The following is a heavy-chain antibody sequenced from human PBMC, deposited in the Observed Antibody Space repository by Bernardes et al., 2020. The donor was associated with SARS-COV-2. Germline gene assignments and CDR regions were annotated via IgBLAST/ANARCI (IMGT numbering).Heavy chain of an antibody. D-gene: IGHD3-10*01. CDR3: ARGRTPMVRGIVKGASKYFDF. V-gene: IGHV4-39*07. J-gene: IGHJ2*01. CDR2: INHSGST. CDR1: GGSIRTISYF. Sequence: SETLSLTCTVSGGSIRTISYFWNWIRQPPGRGLEWIGGINHSGSTFYNPSLKSRVTFSVDTTKNQFSLKLTSVTAADTAIYYCARGRTPMVRGIVKGASKYFDFWGRGTQVTVSS.